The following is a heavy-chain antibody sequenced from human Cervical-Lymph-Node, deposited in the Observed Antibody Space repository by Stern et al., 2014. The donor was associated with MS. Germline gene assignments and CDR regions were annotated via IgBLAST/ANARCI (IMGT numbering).Heavy chain of an antibody. CDR2: IIPMFSTT. CDR3: AREHPDCSGGSCYSY. J-gene: IGHJ4*02. Sequence: QVQLVQSGAEVKKPGSSVKVSCKASGYTFSYYAITWVRQAPGQGLEWMGGIIPMFSTTNYAQKLQGRVTITADESTSTAYMEISDLRSEDTAVYYCAREHPDCSGGSCYSYWGQGTLVTVSS. V-gene: IGHV1-69*01. D-gene: IGHD2-15*01. CDR1: GYTFSYYA.